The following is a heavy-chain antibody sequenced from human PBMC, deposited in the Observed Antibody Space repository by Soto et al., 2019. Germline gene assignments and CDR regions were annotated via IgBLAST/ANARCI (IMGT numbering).Heavy chain of an antibody. CDR1: GVSIRSNY. V-gene: IGHV4-59*01. CDR2: IYFTGTT. Sequence: PSETLSLTCSVSGVSIRSNYWTWIRQSPGKGLEWIGYIYFTGTTNYNPSLKSRVSISLDTSKNQMSLKFNSMTTADTAVYYCARGDGYYAFWSGYFDPGGQGTLVTVSS. D-gene: IGHD3-3*01. J-gene: IGHJ5*02. CDR3: ARGDGYYAFWSGYFDP.